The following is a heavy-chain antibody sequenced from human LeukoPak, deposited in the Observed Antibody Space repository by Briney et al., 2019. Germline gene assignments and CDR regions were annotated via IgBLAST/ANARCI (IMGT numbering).Heavy chain of an antibody. J-gene: IGHJ4*02. V-gene: IGHV3-30-3*01. CDR2: ISYDGSNK. D-gene: IGHD3-10*01. CDR3: ARLILSGTYYYFDY. Sequence: GSLRLSCAASGFTFSSYAMHWVRQAPGKGLEWVAVISYDGSNKYYADSVKGRFTISRDNSKNTLYLQMNSLRAEDTAVYYCARLILSGTYYYFDYWGQGTLVTVSS. CDR1: GFTFSSYA.